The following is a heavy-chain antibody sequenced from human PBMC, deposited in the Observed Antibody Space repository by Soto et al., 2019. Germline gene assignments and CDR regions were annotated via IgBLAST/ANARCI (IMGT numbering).Heavy chain of an antibody. CDR3: ASGEALRYFDWLSSDLHFDY. CDR1: GFTFSNAW. Sequence: GGSLRLSCAASGFTFSNAWMNWVRQAPGKGLEWVGRINSDGSSTSYADSVKGRFTISRDNAKNTLYLQMNSLRAEDTAVYYCASGEALRYFDWLSSDLHFDYWGQGTLVTVSS. CDR2: INSDGSST. D-gene: IGHD3-9*01. V-gene: IGHV3-74*01. J-gene: IGHJ4*02.